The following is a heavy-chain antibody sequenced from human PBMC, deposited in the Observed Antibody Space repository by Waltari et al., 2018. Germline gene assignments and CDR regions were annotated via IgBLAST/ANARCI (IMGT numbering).Heavy chain of an antibody. V-gene: IGHV3-30*02. D-gene: IGHD2-21*02. J-gene: IGHJ4*02. CDR1: GFTLRNSG. CDR3: ANNPYCFNGHCLREFDY. Sequence: QVQLVESGGRVVQPGGSLRLSCTASGFTLRNSGMHLVRAAPGKGMESVRVLHYEGYDTGYADSVNGLFTISRDTSTNTLFLLMNSLRPEDTAVYYCANNPYCFNGHCLREFDYWGQGTLVTVSS. CDR2: LHYEGYDT.